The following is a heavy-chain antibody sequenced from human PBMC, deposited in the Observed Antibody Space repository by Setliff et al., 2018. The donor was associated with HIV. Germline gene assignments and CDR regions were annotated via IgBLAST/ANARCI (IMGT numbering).Heavy chain of an antibody. J-gene: IGHJ3*02. V-gene: IGHV4-34*01. CDR1: GGAFNDYY. D-gene: IGHD5-12*01. Sequence: SETLSLTCAVYGGAFNDYYWNWIRQPPGEGLQWIGEINHSGNINYNPSLKSRVTMSVDTSKNQFSLRLNSVTAADAALYYCARALRDGSTDAFDIWGQGTMVTVSS. CDR2: INHSGNI. CDR3: ARALRDGSTDAFDI.